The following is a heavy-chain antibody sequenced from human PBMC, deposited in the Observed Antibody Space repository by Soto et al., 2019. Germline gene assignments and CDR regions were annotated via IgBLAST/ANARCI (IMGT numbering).Heavy chain of an antibody. D-gene: IGHD2-15*01. CDR2: IYYSGST. Sequence: QVQLQESGPGLVKPSQTLSLTCTVSGGSISSGGYYWSWIRQHPGKGLEWIGYIYYSGSTYYNPSLKSRVTISVDTSKNQFSLKLSSVTAADTAVYYCARDCAGYCSGGSCYSNWFDPWGQGTLVTVSS. CDR1: GGSISSGGYY. J-gene: IGHJ5*02. CDR3: ARDCAGYCSGGSCYSNWFDP. V-gene: IGHV4-31*03.